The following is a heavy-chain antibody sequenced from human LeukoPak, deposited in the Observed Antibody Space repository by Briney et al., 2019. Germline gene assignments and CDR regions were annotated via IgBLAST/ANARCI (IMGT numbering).Heavy chain of an antibody. CDR3: ARRAVGGYFDY. D-gene: IGHD2-15*01. V-gene: IGHV4-38-2*01. CDR1: GYSISSGYY. J-gene: IGHJ4*02. CDR2: IYHSGST. Sequence: SETLSLTXAVSGYSISSGYYWGWIRQPPGKGLEWIGSIYHSGSTYYNPSLKSRVTISVDTSKNQFSLKLSSVTAADTAVYYCARRAVGGYFDYWGQGTLVTVSS.